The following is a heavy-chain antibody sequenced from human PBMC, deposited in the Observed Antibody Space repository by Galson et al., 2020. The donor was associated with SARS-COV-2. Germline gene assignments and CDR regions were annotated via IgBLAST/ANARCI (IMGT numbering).Heavy chain of an antibody. J-gene: IGHJ6*02. D-gene: IGHD3-3*01. CDR2: ISSSSSTI. CDR3: ARVGDKITIFGVPEAYYYYYGMDV. V-gene: IGHV3-48*02. CDR1: GFTFSSYS. Sequence: GESLKISCAASGFTFSSYSMNWVRQAPGKGLEWVSYISSSSSTIYYADSVKGRFTISRDNAKNSLYLQMNSLRDEDTAVYYCARVGDKITIFGVPEAYYYYYGMDVWGQGTTVTVSS.